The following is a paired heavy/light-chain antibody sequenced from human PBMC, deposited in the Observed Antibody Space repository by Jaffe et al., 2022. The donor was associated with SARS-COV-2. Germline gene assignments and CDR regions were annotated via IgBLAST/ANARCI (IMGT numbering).Light chain of an antibody. CDR2: GAS. J-gene: IGKJ1*01. CDR3: QQANSFPRT. CDR1: QGISSW. V-gene: IGKV1-12*01. Sequence: DIQMTQSPSSVSASVGDRVTITCRASQGISSWLAWYQQKPGKAPKVLIYGASSLQSGVPSRFSGSGSGTDFTLTISSLQPEDFATYYCQQANSFPRTFGQGTKVEIK.
Heavy chain of an antibody. CDR1: GFTFSSYE. CDR3: ARELGYYDHFDY. Sequence: EVQLVESGGGLVQPGGSLRLSCAASGFTFSSYEMNWVRQAPGKGLEWVSYISSGGGSIYYADSVKGRFTISRDNAKSSLYLQMNSLRAEDTAVYYCARELGYYDHFDYWGQGTLVTVSS. V-gene: IGHV3-48*03. CDR2: ISSGGGSI. J-gene: IGHJ4*02. D-gene: IGHD3-22*01.